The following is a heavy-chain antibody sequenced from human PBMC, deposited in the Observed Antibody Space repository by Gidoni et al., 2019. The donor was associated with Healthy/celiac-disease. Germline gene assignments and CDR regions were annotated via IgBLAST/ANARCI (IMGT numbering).Heavy chain of an antibody. Sequence: QVQLVQSGAEGKKPGASVKVSCKASGYTFTSYCMHWLRQAPGQGLEWMGIINPSGGSTSYAQKFQGRVTMTRDTSTSTVYMELSSLRSEDTAVYYCARATDADSSGKYSTIFDYWGQGTLVTVSS. CDR1: GYTFTSYC. D-gene: IGHD3-22*01. V-gene: IGHV1-46*01. CDR3: ARATDADSSGKYSTIFDY. CDR2: INPSGGST. J-gene: IGHJ4*02.